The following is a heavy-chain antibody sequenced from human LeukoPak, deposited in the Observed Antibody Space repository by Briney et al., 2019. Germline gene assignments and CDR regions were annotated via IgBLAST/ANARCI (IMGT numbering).Heavy chain of an antibody. J-gene: IGHJ4*02. Sequence: GGSLRLSCAASGFSFSSYWMSWVRQAPGKGLEWVANIKRDGSEKYYVDPVKGRFTISRDNAKNSLYLQMNSLRAEDTAVYYCARDPVRRYDYWGQGTLVTVSS. CDR1: GFSFSSYW. V-gene: IGHV3-7*01. CDR2: IKRDGSEK. CDR3: ARDPVRRYDY. D-gene: IGHD1-1*01.